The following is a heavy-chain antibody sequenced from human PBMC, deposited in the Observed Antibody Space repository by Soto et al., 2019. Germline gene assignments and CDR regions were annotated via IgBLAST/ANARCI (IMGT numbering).Heavy chain of an antibody. D-gene: IGHD6-13*01. CDR2: IYYSGST. J-gene: IGHJ5*02. V-gene: IGHV4-31*03. Sequence: SETLSLTCTVSGGSISSGGYYWSWIRQHPGKGLEWIGYIYYSGSTYYNPSLKSRVTISVDTSKNQFSLKLSSVTAADTAVYYCAGGDSSSWYWFDPWGQGTLVTVSS. CDR1: GGSISSGGYY. CDR3: AGGDSSSWYWFDP.